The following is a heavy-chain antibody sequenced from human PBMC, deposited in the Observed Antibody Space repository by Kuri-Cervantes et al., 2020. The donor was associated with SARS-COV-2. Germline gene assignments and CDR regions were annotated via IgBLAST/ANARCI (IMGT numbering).Heavy chain of an antibody. D-gene: IGHD3-3*01. V-gene: IGHV3-30*18. CDR3: AKDPAYLLRFLEWLPLTYYFDY. CDR2: ISYDGSNK. J-gene: IGHJ4*02. Sequence: GGSLRLSCAASGFTFSSYGMHWVRQAPGKGLEWVAVISYDGSNKYHADSVKGRFTISRDNSKNTLYLQMNSLRAEDTAVYYCAKDPAYLLRFLEWLPLTYYFDYWGQGTLVTVSS. CDR1: GFTFSSYG.